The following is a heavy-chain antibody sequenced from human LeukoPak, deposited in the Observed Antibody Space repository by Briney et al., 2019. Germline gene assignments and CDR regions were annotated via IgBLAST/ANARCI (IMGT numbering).Heavy chain of an antibody. J-gene: IGHJ2*01. CDR3: ARRNTYYYDSSGYYLPYWYFDL. V-gene: IGHV4-39*07. Sequence: SQTLSLTCTVSGGSISSSSYYWGWIRQPPGKGLEWIGSIYYSGSTYYNPSLKSRVTISVDTSKNQFSLKLSSVTAADTAVYYCARRNTYYYDSSGYYLPYWYFDLWGRGTLVTVSS. CDR2: IYYSGST. CDR1: GGSISSSSYY. D-gene: IGHD3-22*01.